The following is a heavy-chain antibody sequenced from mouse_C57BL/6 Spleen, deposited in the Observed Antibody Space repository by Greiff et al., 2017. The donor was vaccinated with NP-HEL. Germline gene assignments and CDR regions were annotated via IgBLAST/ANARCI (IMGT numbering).Heavy chain of an antibody. CDR1: GFTFTDYY. D-gene: IGHD2-5*01. CDR2: ISNKANGYTT. Sequence: EVQRVESGGGLVQPGASLRLSCAASGFTFTDYYMSWVRQPPGKAPEWLALISNKANGYTTEYTASVKGRFTISRDNSQNILYLQMNTLRAEDSATYYCVKASYSNYGGRAMDYWGQGTSVTVSS. V-gene: IGHV7-4*01. J-gene: IGHJ4*01. CDR3: VKASYSNYGGRAMDY.